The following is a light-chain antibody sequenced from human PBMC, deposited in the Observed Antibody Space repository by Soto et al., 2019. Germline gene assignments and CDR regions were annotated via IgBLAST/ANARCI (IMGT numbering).Light chain of an antibody. V-gene: IGLV3-21*02. J-gene: IGLJ3*02. CDR1: NIGSKS. CDR2: DDS. CDR3: QVWDSSNDHEEWV. Sequence: SYELTQPPSVSLAPGQTARITCGGNNIGSKSVHWCQQKPGQAPVVVVYDDSDRPSGIPERFSGSNSGNTAALTISRVEAGDEADYYCQVWDSSNDHEEWVFGGGTKLTVL.